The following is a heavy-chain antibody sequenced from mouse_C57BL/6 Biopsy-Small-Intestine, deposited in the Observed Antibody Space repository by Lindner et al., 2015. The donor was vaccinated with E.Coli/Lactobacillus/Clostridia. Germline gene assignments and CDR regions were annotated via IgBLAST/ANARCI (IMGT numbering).Heavy chain of an antibody. V-gene: IGHV1-84*02. CDR3: ARDWNRRAYDI. J-gene: IGHJ3*01. Sequence: SVKVSCKSSGFNLSDFYIHWVRQVPGQGPEFMGWIRPSTGDTGYTQNFRGRVTLTRDTSIGTAYMELSRLTSDDTAMYFCARDWNRRAYDIWGQGTMVTVSS. CDR2: IRPSTGDT. CDR1: GFNLSDFY. D-gene: IGHD2-3*01.